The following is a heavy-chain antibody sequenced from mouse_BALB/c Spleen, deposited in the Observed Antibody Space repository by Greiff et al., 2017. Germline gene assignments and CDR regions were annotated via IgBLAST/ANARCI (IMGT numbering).Heavy chain of an antibody. V-gene: IGHV5-9-3*01. CDR1: GFTFSSYA. J-gene: IGHJ3*01. Sequence: EVQLVESGGGLVKPGGYLKLSCAASGFTFSSYAMSWVRQTPEKRLEWVATISSGGSYTYYPDSVKGRFTISRDNAKNTLYLQMSSLRSEDTAMYYCASRAPGAYWGQGTLVTVSA. D-gene: IGHD3-1*01. CDR2: ISSGGSYT. CDR3: ASRAPGAY.